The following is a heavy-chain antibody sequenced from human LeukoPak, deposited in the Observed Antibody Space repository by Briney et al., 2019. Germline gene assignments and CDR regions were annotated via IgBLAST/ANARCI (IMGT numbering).Heavy chain of an antibody. Sequence: SETLSLTCTVSGGSNSSYYWSWIRQPAGKGLEWIGRIYTSGSTNYNPSLKNRVTMSVDTSKNQFSLKLSSVTAADTAVYYCARHRVGLDAFDIWGQGTMVTVSS. CDR1: GGSNSSYY. D-gene: IGHD1-26*01. CDR3: ARHRVGLDAFDI. J-gene: IGHJ3*02. V-gene: IGHV4-4*07. CDR2: IYTSGST.